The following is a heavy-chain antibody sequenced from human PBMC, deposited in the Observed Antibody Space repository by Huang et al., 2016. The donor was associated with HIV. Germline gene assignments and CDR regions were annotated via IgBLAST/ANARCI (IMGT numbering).Heavy chain of an antibody. Sequence: QITLKESGPALVKPTQTLTLTCTFSGFSLSTTGVGVGWIRQPPGKALEWLALIYWDDDKHYRPSVKNRLTITTGPSKNQVVLTMTNMDPMDTATYYCAHTDSGNSFDYWGQGTLVTVSS. V-gene: IGHV2-5*02. D-gene: IGHD6-13*01. CDR2: IYWDDDK. CDR3: AHTDSGNSFDY. CDR1: GFSLSTTGVG. J-gene: IGHJ4*02.